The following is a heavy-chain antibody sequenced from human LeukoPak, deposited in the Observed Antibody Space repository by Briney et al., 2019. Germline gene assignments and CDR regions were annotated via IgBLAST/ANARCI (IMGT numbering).Heavy chain of an antibody. CDR3: ARDRRGSNSNRYFDY. CDR1: GFTFSRHG. Sequence: GGSLRLSCAASGFTFSRHGMHWVRQAPGKGLDWVAVIWYDGSNKYHADSVKGRFTISRDNSRNTLYLQMTSLRAEDTAVYYCARDRRGSNSNRYFDYWGQGTLVTVSS. J-gene: IGHJ4*02. D-gene: IGHD1-1*01. CDR2: IWYDGSNK. V-gene: IGHV3-33*01.